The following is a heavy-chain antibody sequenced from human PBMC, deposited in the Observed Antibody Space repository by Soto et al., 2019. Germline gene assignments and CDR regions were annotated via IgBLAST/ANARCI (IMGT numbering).Heavy chain of an antibody. CDR1: GGSFNDYY. CDR3: ARAYGDYVFDY. D-gene: IGHD4-17*01. V-gene: IGHV4-34*01. J-gene: IGHJ4*02. CDR2: INHSGST. Sequence: PSETLSLTCAVYGGSFNDYYWSWIRQSPGKGLEWIGEINHSGSTNYNPSLKSRVTISVDTSKSQISLKLASVTAADTAVYYCARAYGDYVFDYWGQGTLVTVSS.